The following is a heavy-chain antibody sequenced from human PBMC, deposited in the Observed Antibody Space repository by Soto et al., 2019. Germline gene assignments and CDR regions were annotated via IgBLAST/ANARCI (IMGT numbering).Heavy chain of an antibody. Sequence: PSETLSLTCAVYDGSFSDYYWTWIRQSPGKGLEWIGEINHSGSTSYKSSLKSRVTISIDTSKNQFSLKLTSVTASDTAVYYCARGKFGFSYYYYYYLDVWGKGTTVT. J-gene: IGHJ6*03. CDR2: INHSGST. CDR3: ARGKFGFSYYYYYYLDV. D-gene: IGHD2-21*01. V-gene: IGHV4-34*01. CDR1: DGSFSDYY.